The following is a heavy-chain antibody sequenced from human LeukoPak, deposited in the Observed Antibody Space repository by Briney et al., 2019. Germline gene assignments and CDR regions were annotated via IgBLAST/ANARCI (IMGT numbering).Heavy chain of an antibody. Sequence: SVTVSCKASGGTFSSYAISWVRQAPGQGLEWMGGIIPIFGTANYAQKFQGRVTITADESTSTAYMELSSLRSEDTAVYYCARGVSREWLVRNAFDIWGQGTMVTVSS. J-gene: IGHJ3*02. CDR1: GGTFSSYA. V-gene: IGHV1-69*01. D-gene: IGHD6-19*01. CDR2: IIPIFGTA. CDR3: ARGVSREWLVRNAFDI.